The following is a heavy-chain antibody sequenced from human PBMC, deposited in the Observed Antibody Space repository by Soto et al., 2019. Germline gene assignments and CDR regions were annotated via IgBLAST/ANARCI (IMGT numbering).Heavy chain of an antibody. Sequence: TLSLTCTVSGGSISSSSYYWGWIRQPPGKGLEWIGSIYYSGSTYYNPSLKSRVNISVDTSKNQFSLKLSSVTAADTAVYYCATEGYSSSWQLNYWGQGTLVTVSS. CDR2: IYYSGST. V-gene: IGHV4-39*02. J-gene: IGHJ4*02. CDR1: GGSISSSSYY. D-gene: IGHD6-13*01. CDR3: ATEGYSSSWQLNY.